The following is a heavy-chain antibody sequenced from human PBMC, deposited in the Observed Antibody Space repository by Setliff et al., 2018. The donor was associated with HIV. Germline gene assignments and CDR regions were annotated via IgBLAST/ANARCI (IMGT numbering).Heavy chain of an antibody. D-gene: IGHD3-22*01. V-gene: IGHV3-15*01. CDR3: TSRYYYDSFLESG. CDR2: IKSKTDGGTT. CDR1: GFTFSNAW. Sequence: GESLKISCAASGFTFSNAWMSWVRQAPGKGLEWVDRIKSKTDGGTTDYAAPVKGRFTISRDDSKNTLYLQMNSLKTEDTAVYYCTSRYYYDSFLESGWGQGTLVTVSS. J-gene: IGHJ4*02.